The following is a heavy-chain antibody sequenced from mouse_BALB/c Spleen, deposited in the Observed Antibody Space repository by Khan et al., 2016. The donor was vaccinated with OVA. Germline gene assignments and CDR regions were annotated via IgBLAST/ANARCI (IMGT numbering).Heavy chain of an antibody. D-gene: IGHD3-3*01. CDR3: ARGRAY. CDR2: IHYSGST. Sequence: EVQLQESGPGLVKPSQSLSLTCTVTGYSITSDYAWNWIRQFPGNKLEWMGYIHYSGSTSYIPSLKSRISITRDPSKNQFVLHLNSVTSEDTATYYCARGRAYWGQGTLVTVSA. V-gene: IGHV3-2*02. CDR1: GYSITSDYA. J-gene: IGHJ3*01.